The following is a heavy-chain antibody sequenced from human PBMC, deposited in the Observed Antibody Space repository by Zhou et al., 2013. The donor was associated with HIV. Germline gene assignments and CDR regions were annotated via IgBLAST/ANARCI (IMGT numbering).Heavy chain of an antibody. CDR3: ARAYRFWSGYYTGDYFDY. CDR1: GYTFTGYY. D-gene: IGHD3-3*01. J-gene: IGHJ4*02. Sequence: QVQLVQSGADVKKPGASLKVSCKASGYTFTGYYIHWVRQAPGQGLEWMGWINPNSGGTNYAQKFQGRVTMTRDTSISTAYMELRRLRSDDTAVYYCARAYRFWSGYYTGDYFDYWGQGTLVTVSS. CDR2: INPNSGGT. V-gene: IGHV1-2*02.